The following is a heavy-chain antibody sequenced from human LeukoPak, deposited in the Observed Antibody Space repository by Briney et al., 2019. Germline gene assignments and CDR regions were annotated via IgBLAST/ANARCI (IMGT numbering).Heavy chain of an antibody. J-gene: IGHJ6*03. CDR2: INHSGST. D-gene: IGHD6-6*01. Sequence: SETLSLTCAVYGGSFSGYYWSWIRQPPGKGLEWIGEINHSGSTNYNPSLKSRVTISVDTSKNQFSLKLSSVTAADTAVYYCARGPLYSSSRRLRMDVWGKGTTVTVSS. V-gene: IGHV4-34*01. CDR1: GGSFSGYY. CDR3: ARGPLYSSSRRLRMDV.